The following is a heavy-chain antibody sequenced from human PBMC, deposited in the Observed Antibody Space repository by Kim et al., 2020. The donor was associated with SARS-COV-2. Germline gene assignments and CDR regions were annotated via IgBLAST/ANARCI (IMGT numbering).Heavy chain of an antibody. CDR2: IKSKTDGGTT. D-gene: IGHD3-10*01. CDR1: GFTFSNAW. Sequence: GGSLRLSCAASGFTFSNAWMSWVRQAPGKGLEWVGRIKSKTDGGTTDYAAPVKGRFTISRDDSKNTLYLQMNSLKTEDTAVYYCTTPLYGSGRGLFYYYGMDVWGQGTTVTVSS. J-gene: IGHJ6*02. V-gene: IGHV3-15*01. CDR3: TTPLYGSGRGLFYYYGMDV.